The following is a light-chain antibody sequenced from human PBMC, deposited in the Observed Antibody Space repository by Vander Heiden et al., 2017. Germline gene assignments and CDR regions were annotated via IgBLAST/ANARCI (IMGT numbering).Light chain of an antibody. CDR1: QGVSSY. CDR3: QQYYTDPLL. CDR2: AAS. Sequence: AIRMTQSPSSLPASTGDSVTIHCWASQGVSSYLAWYQQKARKAPKLLIYAASTLQSGVPSRFSGSASGTDFSLTISYLQSEDSATYYCQQYYTDPLLFGGGTKVEIK. J-gene: IGKJ4*01. V-gene: IGKV1-8*01.